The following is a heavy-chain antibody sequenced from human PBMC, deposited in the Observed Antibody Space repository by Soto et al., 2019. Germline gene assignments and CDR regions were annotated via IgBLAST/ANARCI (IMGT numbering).Heavy chain of an antibody. CDR1: GFTFSSYG. CDR2: IWYDGSNK. D-gene: IGHD5-18*01. J-gene: IGHJ4*02. CDR3: ARDLEGGRGYLY. Sequence: QVQLVESGGGVVQPGRSLRLSCAASGFTFSSYGMHWVRQAPGKGLEWVAVIWYDGSNKYYADSVKGRFTISRDNSKNTLYLQMNSLRAEDTAVYYCARDLEGGRGYLYWGQGTLVTVSS. V-gene: IGHV3-33*01.